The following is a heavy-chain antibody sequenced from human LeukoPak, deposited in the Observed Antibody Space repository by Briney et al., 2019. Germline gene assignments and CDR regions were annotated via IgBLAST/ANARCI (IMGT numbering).Heavy chain of an antibody. Sequence: ASVKVSCKASGYTFTNYYMHWVRQAPGQGLEWMGVIDPSGGSTTYAQNFQGRVTMTRDTSTTTVYMEVSSLRSEDTAVYFRARDCSGGDCYLDVFDIWGQGTLVTVSS. V-gene: IGHV1-46*01. J-gene: IGHJ3*02. CDR1: GYTFTNYY. CDR3: ARDCSGGDCYLDVFDI. D-gene: IGHD2-21*02. CDR2: IDPSGGST.